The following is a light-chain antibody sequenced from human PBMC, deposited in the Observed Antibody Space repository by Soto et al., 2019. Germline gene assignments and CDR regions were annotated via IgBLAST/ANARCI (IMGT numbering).Light chain of an antibody. CDR2: AAS. Sequence: DIQMTQSPSSLSASVGDRVTITCQASQDISNYLNWYQQKPGKAPMLLIYAASNLETGVPSRFSGIGSGTDFTFTISSLQPEDIATYYCQQYDNLPIFTFGPGTKVDIK. CDR1: QDISNY. J-gene: IGKJ3*01. CDR3: QQYDNLPIFT. V-gene: IGKV1-33*01.